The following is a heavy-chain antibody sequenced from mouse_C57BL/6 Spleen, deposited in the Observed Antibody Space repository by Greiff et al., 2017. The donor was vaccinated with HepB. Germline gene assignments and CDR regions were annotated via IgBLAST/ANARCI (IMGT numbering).Heavy chain of an antibody. CDR2: ISNGGGST. CDR3: ARHGDYYAMDY. Sequence: EVQGVESGGGLVQPGGSLKLSCAASGFTFSDYYMYWVRQTPEKRLEWVAYISNGGGSTYYPDTVKGRFTISRDNAKNTLYLQMSRLKSEDTATYYCARHGDYYAMDYWGQGTSVTVSS. CDR1: GFTFSDYY. J-gene: IGHJ4*01. V-gene: IGHV5-12*01.